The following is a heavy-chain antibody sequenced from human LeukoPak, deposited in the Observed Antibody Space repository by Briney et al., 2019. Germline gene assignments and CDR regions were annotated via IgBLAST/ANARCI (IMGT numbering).Heavy chain of an antibody. D-gene: IGHD1-26*01. CDR2: IYSGGIT. CDR3: ARGAVGASLAFDY. V-gene: IGHV3-53*01. Sequence: PGGSLRLSCTASGFPFYSYWMTWVRQTPGKGLEWVSVIYSGGITYYADSMKGRFTISRDNSKNTLYLQMNSLRAEDTAVYYCARGAVGASLAFDYWGQGTLVTVSS. CDR1: GFPFYSYW. J-gene: IGHJ4*02.